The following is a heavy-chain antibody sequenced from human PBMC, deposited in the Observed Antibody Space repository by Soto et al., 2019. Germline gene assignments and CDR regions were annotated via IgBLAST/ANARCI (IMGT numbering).Heavy chain of an antibody. J-gene: IGHJ4*02. D-gene: IGHD3-22*01. V-gene: IGHV5-10-1*01. CDR1: GYGFAGYW. Sequence: PGESLKISCKGSGYGFAGYWITWVRQKPGKGLEWMGRIDPSDSQTYYSPSFRGHVTISVTKSITTVFLQWSSLRASDTAMYYCARQIYDSDTGPNFQYYSDSWGQGTPVTVSS. CDR2: IDPSDSQT. CDR3: ARQIYDSDTGPNFQYYSDS.